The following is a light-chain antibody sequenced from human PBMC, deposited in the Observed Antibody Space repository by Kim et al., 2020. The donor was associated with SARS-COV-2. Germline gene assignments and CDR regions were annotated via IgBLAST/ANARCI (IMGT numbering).Light chain of an antibody. CDR2: AAS. J-gene: IGKJ4*01. Sequence: DIQMTQFPSSLAASVGDRVTITCRASQHISRWLVWYQQKPDKAPRSLIYAASTLRSGVPSRFRGSISGTEFTLTITSLQPEDFATYYCQQYHGYPVTFGGGTKVDIK. CDR3: QQYHGYPVT. CDR1: QHISRW. V-gene: IGKV1D-16*01.